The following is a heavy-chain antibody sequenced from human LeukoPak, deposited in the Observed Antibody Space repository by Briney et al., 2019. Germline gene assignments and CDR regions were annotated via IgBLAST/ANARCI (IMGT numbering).Heavy chain of an antibody. J-gene: IGHJ6*02. V-gene: IGHV4-30-4*01. CDR1: SGSISSEDSS. D-gene: IGHD4-17*01. Sequence: PSETLSLTCTVSSGSISSEDSSWTWIRQPPGKGLEWIGYISYSGSTSYNPSLKSRVTISVDMSKNQFSLKLNSVTAADTAVYYCARDKENYGDGLDVWGQGTTVTVSS. CDR3: ARDKENYGDGLDV. CDR2: ISYSGST.